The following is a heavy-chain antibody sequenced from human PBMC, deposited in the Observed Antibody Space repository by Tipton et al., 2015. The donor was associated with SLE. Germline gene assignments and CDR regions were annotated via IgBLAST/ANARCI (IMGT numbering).Heavy chain of an antibody. Sequence: GSLRLSCAASGFTFSSHAMSWVRQAPGKGLEWVSVISGSGSSTYYADSAKGPFTISRDNSKNTLYLQMNSLRAEDTAVYYCAKDRRDCSGGSCYFPLGYWGQGTLVTVSS. V-gene: IGHV3-23*01. J-gene: IGHJ4*02. D-gene: IGHD2-15*01. CDR3: AKDRRDCSGGSCYFPLGY. CDR1: GFTFSSHA. CDR2: ISGSGSST.